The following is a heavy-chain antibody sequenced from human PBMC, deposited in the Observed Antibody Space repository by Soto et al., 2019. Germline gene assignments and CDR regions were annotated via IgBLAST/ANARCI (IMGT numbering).Heavy chain of an antibody. CDR1: GYTFTTYG. V-gene: IGHV1-18*01. CDR2: ISAYNGNA. J-gene: IGHJ4*02. D-gene: IGHD3-3*01. CDR3: ARSPRIYDFWSGYYPVYFDY. Sequence: ASVKVSCKASGYTFTTYGFSWVRQAPGQGLEWMGWISAYNGNANYAQKFQGWVTMTRDTSISTAYMELSRLRSDDTAVYYCARSPRIYDFWSGYYPVYFDYWGQGTLVTVSS.